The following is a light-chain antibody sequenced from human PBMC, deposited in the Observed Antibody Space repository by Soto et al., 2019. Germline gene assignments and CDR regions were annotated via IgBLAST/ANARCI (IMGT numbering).Light chain of an antibody. J-gene: IGLJ2*01. CDR3: SSYTSINKV. CDR1: SSDVGGYKY. CDR2: EIS. V-gene: IGLV2-14*01. Sequence: QSALTQPASVSGSPGQSITIPCTGVSSDVGGYKYVSWYQQHPGKAPKVMIYEISKRPSGVSDRFSGSKTGKTASLTISGLQAEDEADYYCSSYTSINKVFGGGTKLTVL.